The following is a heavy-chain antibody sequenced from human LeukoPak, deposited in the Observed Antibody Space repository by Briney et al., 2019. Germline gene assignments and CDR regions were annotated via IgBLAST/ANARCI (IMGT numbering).Heavy chain of an antibody. CDR3: ARSYYYDSSGYTGNWFDP. Sequence: ASVKVSCKASGHTFTGYYMHWVRQAPGQGLEWMGWINPNSGGTNYAQKFQGRVTMTRDTSISTAYMELSRLRSDDTAVYYCARSYYYDSSGYTGNWFDPWGQGTLVTVSS. J-gene: IGHJ5*02. CDR2: INPNSGGT. V-gene: IGHV1-2*02. CDR1: GHTFTGYY. D-gene: IGHD3-22*01.